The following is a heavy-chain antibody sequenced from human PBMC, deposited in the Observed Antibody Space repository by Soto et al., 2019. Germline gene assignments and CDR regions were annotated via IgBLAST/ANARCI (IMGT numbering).Heavy chain of an antibody. D-gene: IGHD3-10*01. CDR3: ARDRGSGRLAILY. CDR2: IYYSGST. CDR1: GGSISSGGYY. Sequence: QVQLQESGPGLVKHSQTLSLTCTVSGGSISSGGYYWSWIRQHPGKGLEWIGYIYYSGSTYYNPSLRSRVTISVDTSKNQSSLKLSSVTAADTAVYYCARDRGSGRLAILYWGQGTLVTVSS. V-gene: IGHV4-31*03. J-gene: IGHJ4*02.